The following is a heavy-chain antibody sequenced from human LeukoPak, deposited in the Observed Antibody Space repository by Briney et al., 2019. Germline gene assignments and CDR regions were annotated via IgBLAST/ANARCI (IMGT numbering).Heavy chain of an antibody. Sequence: GASVKVSCKASGYTFTSYGISWVRQAPGQGLEWMGWISAYNGNTNYAQKLQGRVTMTTDTSTSTAYMELRSLRSDDTAVYYCARGSASYDSSGYYSEVPGGYWGQGTLVTVSS. D-gene: IGHD3-22*01. J-gene: IGHJ4*02. CDR2: ISAYNGNT. CDR3: ARGSASYDSSGYYSEVPGGY. CDR1: GYTFTSYG. V-gene: IGHV1-18*01.